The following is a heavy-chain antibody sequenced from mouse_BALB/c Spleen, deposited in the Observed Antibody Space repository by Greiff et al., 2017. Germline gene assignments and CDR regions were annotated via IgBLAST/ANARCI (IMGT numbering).Heavy chain of an antibody. Sequence: EVMLVESGGGLVKPGGSLKLSCAASGFTFSSYAMSWVRQTPEKRLEWVASISSGGSTYYPDSVKGRFTISRDNARNILYLQMSSLRSEDTAMYYSARVGGYYFDYWGQGTTLTVSS. V-gene: IGHV5-6-5*01. D-gene: IGHD3-1*01. CDR2: ISSGGST. J-gene: IGHJ2*01. CDR1: GFTFSSYA. CDR3: ARVGGYYFDY.